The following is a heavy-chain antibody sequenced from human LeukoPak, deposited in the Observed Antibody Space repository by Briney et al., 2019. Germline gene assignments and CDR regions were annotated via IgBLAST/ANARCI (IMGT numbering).Heavy chain of an antibody. CDR1: GGSISSSSYY. D-gene: IGHD3-10*01. CDR2: VYKTGNT. CDR3: ARSKRLLWFGELFESDNWFDP. J-gene: IGHJ5*02. V-gene: IGHV4-39*01. Sequence: SETLSLTCTVSGGSISSSSYYWGWIRQPPGKGLEWIGSVYKTGNTYYSPPLKSRVTLSVDTSKNQFSLKLSSVTAADTAVYYCARSKRLLWFGELFESDNWFDPWGQGTLVTVSS.